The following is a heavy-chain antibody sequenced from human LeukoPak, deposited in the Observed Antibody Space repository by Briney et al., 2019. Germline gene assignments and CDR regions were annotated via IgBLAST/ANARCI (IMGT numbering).Heavy chain of an antibody. J-gene: IGHJ4*02. CDR1: GYTFTGYY. CDR2: INPNSGGT. D-gene: IGHD5-24*01. CDR3: ARGDGDGYNFGY. V-gene: IGHV1-2*02. Sequence: ASVKVSCKASGYTFTGYYMHWVRQAPGQGLEWMGWINPNSGGTNYAQKFQGRVTMSRETSISTAYMELSRLRSDDTAVYYCARGDGDGYNFGYWGQGTLVTVSS.